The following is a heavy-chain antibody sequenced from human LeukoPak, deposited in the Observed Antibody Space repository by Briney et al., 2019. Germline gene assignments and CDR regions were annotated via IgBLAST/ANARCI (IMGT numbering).Heavy chain of an antibody. V-gene: IGHV3-23*01. D-gene: IGHD2-15*01. CDR2: ISGCGGIT. CDR1: GFTFSTFA. CDR3: AARPGEVAVPFDY. J-gene: IGHJ4*02. Sequence: PGGSLRLSCAASGFTFSTFAMTWVRQAPGKGLEWVSLISGCGGITYYADSVNGRFTISRDNSKNTLYLQMHSLRAEDTAVYYCAARPGEVAVPFDYWGQGTLVTVFS.